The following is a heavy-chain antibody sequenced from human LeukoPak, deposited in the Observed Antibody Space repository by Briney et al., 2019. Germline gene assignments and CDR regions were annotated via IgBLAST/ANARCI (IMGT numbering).Heavy chain of an antibody. V-gene: IGHV4-59*01. CDR3: TRAVITFGAAVAKGFDC. D-gene: IGHD3-16*01. CDR1: GGSFSTYY. CDR2: IYYSGST. Sequence: PSETLSLTCTVSGGSFSTYYCNSIRQPPGKGLELIGYIYYSGSTDYNPSLKSRVTMSLDTSKNQFSLNLNSVTAADTAVYYCTRAVITFGAAVAKGFDCWGQGTLVTVSS. J-gene: IGHJ4*02.